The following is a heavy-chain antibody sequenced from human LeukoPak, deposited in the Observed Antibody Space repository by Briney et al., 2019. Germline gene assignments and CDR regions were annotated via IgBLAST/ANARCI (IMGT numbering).Heavy chain of an antibody. D-gene: IGHD3-10*01. V-gene: IGHV3-23*01. CDR3: AKDHYVSGRYDAFDI. CDR2: ITTSGGST. Sequence: GGSLRLSCAASGFTFSSHSMSWVRQPPGEGLEWVSSITTSGGSTYYADSVKGRFTISRDNAKNTLYLQMNSLRAEDTAVYYCAKDHYVSGRYDAFDIWGQGTLVTVSS. CDR1: GFTFSSHS. J-gene: IGHJ3*02.